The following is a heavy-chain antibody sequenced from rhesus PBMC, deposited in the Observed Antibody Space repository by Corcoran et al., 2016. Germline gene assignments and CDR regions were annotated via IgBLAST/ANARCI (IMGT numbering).Heavy chain of an antibody. CDR1: GYSISSGYG. CDR2: IGGSSGIT. J-gene: IGHJ6*01. CDR3: ARDSRQRLVRTGLDS. V-gene: IGHV4-127*01. D-gene: IGHD6S26*01. Sequence: QVQLQESGPGLVKPSETLSLTCAVSGYSISSGYGWSWIRQPPGKGLEWCGYIGGSSGITNYNPSLSRRVTISKDTSKKQFSLKLSSVPAADTAVYYCARDSRQRLVRTGLDSWGQGVVVTVSS.